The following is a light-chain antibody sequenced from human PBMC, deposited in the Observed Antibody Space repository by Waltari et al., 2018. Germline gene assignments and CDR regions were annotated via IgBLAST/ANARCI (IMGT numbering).Light chain of an antibody. J-gene: IGKJ1*01. V-gene: IGKV1-5*03. CDR1: QSISSW. CDR3: QQYNSYPWT. CDR2: KAS. Sequence: DIQMTQSPSTLSAYVGDRVTITCRASQSISSWLAWYQQKPGKAPKRLIYKASSLETGVPSRFSGSGSGTEFTPTISSLQPDDFATYYCQQYNSYPWTFGQGTKVEVK.